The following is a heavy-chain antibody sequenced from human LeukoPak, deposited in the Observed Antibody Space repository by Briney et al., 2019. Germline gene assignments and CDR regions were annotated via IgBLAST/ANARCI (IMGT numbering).Heavy chain of an antibody. CDR2: ISYDGSNK. J-gene: IGHJ4*02. D-gene: IGHD3-22*01. CDR3: ARGSSAPHYYDSSRDFDY. Sequence: GGTLRLSCAASGFTFSSYGMHWVRQAPGKGLEWVAVISYDGSNKYYADSVKGRFTISRDNSKNTLYLQMNSLRAEDTAVYYCARGSSAPHYYDSSRDFDYWGQGTLVTVSS. CDR1: GFTFSSYG. V-gene: IGHV3-30*03.